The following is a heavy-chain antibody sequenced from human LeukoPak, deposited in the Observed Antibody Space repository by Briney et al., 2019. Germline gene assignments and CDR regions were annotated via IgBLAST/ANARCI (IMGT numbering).Heavy chain of an antibody. CDR2: IKQDGSEK. CDR3: ARAPHLAYDILTGYYYFDY. J-gene: IGHJ4*02. D-gene: IGHD3-9*01. Sequence: GGSLRLSCAASGFIFSSYWMSWVRQAPGKGLEWVTNIKQDGSEKYYVDSVKGRFTISRDNAKNSLYLQMNSLRAEDTAVYYCARAPHLAYDILTGYYYFDYWGQGTLVTVSS. CDR1: GFIFSSYW. V-gene: IGHV3-7*01.